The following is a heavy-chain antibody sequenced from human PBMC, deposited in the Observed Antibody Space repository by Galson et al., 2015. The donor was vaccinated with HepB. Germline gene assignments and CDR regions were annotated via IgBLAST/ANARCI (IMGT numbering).Heavy chain of an antibody. CDR1: GFTFSSYA. CDR2: ISYDGSNK. D-gene: IGHD3-9*01. Sequence: SLRLSCAASGFTFSSYAMHWVRQAPGKGLEWVAVISYDGSNKYYADSVKGRFTISRDNSKNTLYLQMNSLRAEDTAVYYCAKEGYFDWLSFDYWGQGTLVTVSS. V-gene: IGHV3-30*04. J-gene: IGHJ4*02. CDR3: AKEGYFDWLSFDY.